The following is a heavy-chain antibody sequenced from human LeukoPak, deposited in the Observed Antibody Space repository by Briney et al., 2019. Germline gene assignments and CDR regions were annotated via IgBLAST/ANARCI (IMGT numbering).Heavy chain of an antibody. V-gene: IGHV4-59*01. CDR1: GGSISSYY. CDR3: ALGYPPYYFDY. D-gene: IGHD3-22*01. J-gene: IGHJ4*02. Sequence: PSETLSLTCTVSGGSISSYYWSWIRQPPGKGLEWIGYIYYSGSTNYNPSLKSRVTISVDTSKNQFSLKLSSVTAADTAVYYCALGYPPYYFDYWGQGTLVTVPS. CDR2: IYYSGST.